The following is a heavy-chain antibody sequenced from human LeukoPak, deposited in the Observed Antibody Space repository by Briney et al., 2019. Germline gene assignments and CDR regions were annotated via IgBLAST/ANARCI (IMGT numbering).Heavy chain of an antibody. CDR1: GGSFSGYY. CDR3: ARDPRDAFDI. V-gene: IGHV4-59*01. CDR2: IYYSGST. Sequence: SETLSLTCAVYGGSFSGYYWSWIRQPPGKGLEWIGYIYYSGSTNYNPSLKSRVTISVDPSKNQVSLKLTSVTAADTAVYYCARDPRDAFDIWGQGTMVTVSS. J-gene: IGHJ3*02.